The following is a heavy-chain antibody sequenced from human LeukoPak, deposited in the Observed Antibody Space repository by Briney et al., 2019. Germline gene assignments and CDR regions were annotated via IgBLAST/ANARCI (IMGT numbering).Heavy chain of an antibody. Sequence: ASVKVSCKASGYSFTDYYIHWVRQAPGQGLEWMAWVNPNSGATNYVPNFQGRVTMTRDTSITTAYMDLNRLRSDDTDVYYCARSYDSSGLDYWGQGTLVTVSS. J-gene: IGHJ4*02. D-gene: IGHD3-22*01. CDR1: GYSFTDYY. CDR3: ARSYDSSGLDY. V-gene: IGHV1-2*02. CDR2: VNPNSGAT.